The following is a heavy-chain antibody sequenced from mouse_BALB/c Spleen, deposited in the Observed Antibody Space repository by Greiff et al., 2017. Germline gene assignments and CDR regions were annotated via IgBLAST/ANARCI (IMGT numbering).Heavy chain of an antibody. CDR3: ARYGGTWEGLDYAMDY. V-gene: IGHV3-8*02. CDR2: ISYSGST. Sequence: EVKLVESGPSLVKPSQTLSLTCSVTGDSITSGYWNWIRKFPGNKLEYMGYISYSGSTYYNPSLKSRISITRDTSKNQYYLQLNSVTTEDTATYYCARYGGTWEGLDYAMDYWGQGTSVTVSS. J-gene: IGHJ4*01. D-gene: IGHD3-3*01. CDR1: GDSITSGY.